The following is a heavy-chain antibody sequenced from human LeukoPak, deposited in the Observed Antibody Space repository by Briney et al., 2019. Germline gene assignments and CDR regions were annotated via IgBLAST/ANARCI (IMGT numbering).Heavy chain of an antibody. CDR3: ANLAVTGPGDY. D-gene: IGHD6-19*01. CDR2: INSDGSTT. CDR1: GLTFSSNW. V-gene: IGHV3-74*01. Sequence: PGGSLRLSCAASGLTFSSNWMHWVRQGPGKGLVWASRINSDGSTTTYADSVKGRFTISRDNAKNTLYLQMNSLRAEDTAVYYCANLAVTGPGDYWGQGTLVTVSS. J-gene: IGHJ4*02.